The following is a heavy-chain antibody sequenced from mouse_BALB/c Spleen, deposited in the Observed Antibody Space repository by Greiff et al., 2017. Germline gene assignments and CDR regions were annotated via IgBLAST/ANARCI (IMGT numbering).Heavy chain of an antibody. CDR2: ISYSGST. Sequence: EVQLQQSGPGLVKPSQSLSLTCTVTGYSITSDYAWNWIRQFPGNKLEWMGYISYSGSTSYNPSLKSRISITRDTSKNQFFLQLNSVTTEDTATYYCAAGDYGNYARFAYWGQGTLVTVSA. J-gene: IGHJ3*01. D-gene: IGHD2-1*01. CDR3: AAGDYGNYARFAY. CDR1: GYSITSDYA. V-gene: IGHV3-2*02.